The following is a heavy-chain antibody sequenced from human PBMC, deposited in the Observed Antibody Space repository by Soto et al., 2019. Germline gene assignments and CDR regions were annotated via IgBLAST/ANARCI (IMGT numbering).Heavy chain of an antibody. D-gene: IGHD6-6*01. CDR2: INSDGSST. J-gene: IGHJ5*02. V-gene: IGHV3-74*01. CDR1: GFTFSSYW. Sequence: GGSLRLSCAASGFTFSSYWMHWVRQAPGKGLVWVSRINSDGSSTSYADSVKGRFTISRDNAKNTLYLQMNSLRAEDTAVYYCAMEQLVPNWFDPWGQGTLVTVSS. CDR3: AMEQLVPNWFDP.